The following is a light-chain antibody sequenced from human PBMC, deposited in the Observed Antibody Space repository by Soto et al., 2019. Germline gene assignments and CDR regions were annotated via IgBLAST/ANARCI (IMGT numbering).Light chain of an antibody. CDR1: QTVSSY. Sequence: EIVLTQSPATLSLSPGERATLSCRASQTVSSYLAWYQQKPGQAPRLLIYDASNRATGIPARFSGSGSGTDFTLSISSLEAEDVSVYYCQQRGNWPPTFGQGTRLEI. CDR3: QQRGNWPPT. CDR2: DAS. J-gene: IGKJ5*01. V-gene: IGKV3-11*01.